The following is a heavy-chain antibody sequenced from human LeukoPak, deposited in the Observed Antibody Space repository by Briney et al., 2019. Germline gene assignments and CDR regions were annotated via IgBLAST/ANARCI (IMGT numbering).Heavy chain of an antibody. J-gene: IGHJ5*02. CDR1: GYTFTGYY. CDR2: INPNSGGT. Sequence: ASVKVSCKASGYTFTGYYMHWVRQAPGQGLEWMGWINPNSGGTNYAQKFQGRVTMTRNTSISTAYMELSSLRSEDTAVYYCARVITFGGIGYNWFDPWGQGTLVTVSS. CDR3: ARVITFGGIGYNWFDP. D-gene: IGHD3-16*01. V-gene: IGHV1-2*02.